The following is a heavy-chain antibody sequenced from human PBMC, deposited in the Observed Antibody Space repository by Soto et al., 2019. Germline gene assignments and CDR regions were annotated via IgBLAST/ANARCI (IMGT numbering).Heavy chain of an antibody. V-gene: IGHV3-21*01. J-gene: IGHJ6*03. Sequence: PGGSLRLSCAASGFTFSSYSMNWVRQAPGKGLEWVSSISSSSSYIYYADSVKGRFTISRDNAKNSLYLQMNSLRAEDTAVYYCARDPIVATILHYYYYMDVWGKGTTVTVSS. D-gene: IGHD5-12*01. CDR3: ARDPIVATILHYYYYMDV. CDR1: GFTFSSYS. CDR2: ISSSSSYI.